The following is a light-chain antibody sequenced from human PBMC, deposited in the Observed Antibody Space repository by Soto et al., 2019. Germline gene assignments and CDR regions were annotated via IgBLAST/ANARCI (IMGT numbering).Light chain of an antibody. CDR2: AAS. CDR1: QAITPW. J-gene: IGKJ1*01. V-gene: IGKV1D-12*01. Sequence: DIQMTQSQFSGPAPEGAGVPFTCRASQAITPWLAWYQQKPGKAPKLLIYAASNLQTGVPSRFSGSGSGTDFTLTISSLQPEDFATYYCQQANSFPRTFGQGTKVEIK. CDR3: QQANSFPRT.